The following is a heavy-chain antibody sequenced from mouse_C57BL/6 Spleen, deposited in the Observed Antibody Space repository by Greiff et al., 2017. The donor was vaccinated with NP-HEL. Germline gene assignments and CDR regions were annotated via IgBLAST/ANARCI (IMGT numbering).Heavy chain of an antibody. CDR1: GYTFTSYW. CDR2: IDPSDSYT. Sequence: QVHVKQPGAELVMPGASVKLSCKASGYTFTSYWMHWVKQRPGQGLEWIGEIDPSDSYTNYNQKFKGKYTLTVDKSSSTAYMQLSSLTSEDSAVYYCARSTTVDAMDYWGQGTSVTVSS. V-gene: IGHV1-69*01. J-gene: IGHJ4*01. CDR3: ARSTTVDAMDY. D-gene: IGHD1-1*01.